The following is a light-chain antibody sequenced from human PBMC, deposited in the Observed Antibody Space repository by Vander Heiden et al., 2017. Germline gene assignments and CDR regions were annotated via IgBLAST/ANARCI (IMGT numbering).Light chain of an antibody. Sequence: IVMTQSPATLSVSRWERATLSFSASQSVSSDLAWYKQQPRQESRLLMYVSSTRAAGSPARFSGSGSGTEGTLTISSMQYEEFAVDYCQKYDQGRNTLGEGTKVEIK. CDR2: VSS. CDR1: QSVSSD. V-gene: IGKV3-15*01. J-gene: IGKJ4*01. CDR3: QKYDQGRNT.